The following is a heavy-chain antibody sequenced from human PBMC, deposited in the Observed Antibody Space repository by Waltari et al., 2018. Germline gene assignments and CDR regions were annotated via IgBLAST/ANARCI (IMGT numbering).Heavy chain of an antibody. D-gene: IGHD3-10*01. CDR1: GGSFSGYY. Sequence: QVQLQQWGAGLLKPSETLSLTCAVYGGSFSGYYWSWIRQPPGKGLEWIGEINHSGSTNYNPSLKSRVTISVDTSKNQFSLKLSSVTAADTAVYYCARRLWWPSSDAFDIWGQGTMVTVSS. CDR3: ARRLWWPSSDAFDI. J-gene: IGHJ3*02. CDR2: INHSGST. V-gene: IGHV4-34*01.